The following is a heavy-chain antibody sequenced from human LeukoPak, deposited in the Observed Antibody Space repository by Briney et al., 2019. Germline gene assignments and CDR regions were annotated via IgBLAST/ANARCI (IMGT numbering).Heavy chain of an antibody. V-gene: IGHV4-59*01. CDR3: ARSVYVGAPAGWFDP. Sequence: LSETLSLTCTVSGGSISSYYWSWIRQPPGKGLEWIGYIYYSGSTNYNPSLKSRVTISVDTSKNQFSLKLSSVTAADTAVYYCARSVYVGAPAGWFDPWGQGTLVTVSS. CDR1: GGSISSYY. CDR2: IYYSGST. D-gene: IGHD1-26*01. J-gene: IGHJ5*02.